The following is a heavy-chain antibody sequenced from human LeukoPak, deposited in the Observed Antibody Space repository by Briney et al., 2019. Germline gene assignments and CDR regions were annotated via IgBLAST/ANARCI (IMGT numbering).Heavy chain of an antibody. D-gene: IGHD6-6*01. J-gene: IGHJ4*02. CDR1: GGSFSGYY. V-gene: IGHV4-34*01. Sequence: SETLSLTCAVYGGSFSGYYWSWIRQPPGKGLEWIGEINHSGSTNYNPSLKSRVTISVDTSKNQFSLKLSSVTAVDTAVYYCARGVEYSSSSGLGYWGQGTLVTVSS. CDR2: INHSGST. CDR3: ARGVEYSSSSGLGY.